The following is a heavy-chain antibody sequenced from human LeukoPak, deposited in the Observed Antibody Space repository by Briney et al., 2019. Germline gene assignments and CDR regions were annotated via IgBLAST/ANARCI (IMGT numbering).Heavy chain of an antibody. D-gene: IGHD2/OR15-2a*01. J-gene: IGHJ4*02. CDR1: GYTFTSYG. Sequence: ASVKVSCKASGYTFTSYGVTWVRQAPEQGLEWMGWISANNGNTNYAQKFQDRVTMTTDTSTTTAYMELTSLRSDDTAVYYCARLGLWKYYFDYWGQGTLVTVSS. CDR3: ARLGLWKYYFDY. V-gene: IGHV1-18*01. CDR2: ISANNGNT.